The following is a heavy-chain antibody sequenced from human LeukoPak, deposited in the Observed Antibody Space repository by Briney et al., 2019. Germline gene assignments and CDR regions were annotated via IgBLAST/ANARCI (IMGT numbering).Heavy chain of an antibody. V-gene: IGHV1-2*06. Sequence: ASVKASCKASGYTFTGYHIHWVRPASGQGLEWMGRINPYSGDTNFAQKFQGRVTMTRDTSITTAYIDLTSLTPDDTAVYLCARDQGSLTRSWYTGYWGQGTQVTVSS. D-gene: IGHD6-13*01. CDR1: GYTFTGYH. J-gene: IGHJ4*02. CDR3: ARDQGSLTRSWYTGY. CDR2: INPYSGDT.